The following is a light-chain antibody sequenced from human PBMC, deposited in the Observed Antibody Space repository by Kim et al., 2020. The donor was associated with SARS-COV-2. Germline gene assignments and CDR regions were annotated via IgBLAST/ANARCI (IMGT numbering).Light chain of an antibody. CDR1: KLGDKY. CDR2: QDS. Sequence: SYELTQPPSVSVSPGQTASITCSGDKLGDKYTCWYQQKPGQSPVLVIYQDSKRPSGIPERFSGSSSGNTATLTISGTQALDEADYYCQAWDSNTVVFGGG. CDR3: QAWDSNTVV. V-gene: IGLV3-1*01. J-gene: IGLJ2*01.